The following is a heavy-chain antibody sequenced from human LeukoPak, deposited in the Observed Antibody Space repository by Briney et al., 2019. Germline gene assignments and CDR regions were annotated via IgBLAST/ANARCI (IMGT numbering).Heavy chain of an antibody. CDR1: GGSISSYY. V-gene: IGHV4-4*07. CDR3: TRDSGTTGEVKFDP. Sequence: SETLSLTCSVSGGSISSYYWSWIRQPAGKGLEWIGRIYSSGTITYNPSLQSRVTMSVDTSKNEFSLKMSSVTAADTAVYYCTRDSGTTGEVKFDPWGQGALVAVSS. CDR2: IYSSGTI. D-gene: IGHD3-10*01. J-gene: IGHJ5*02.